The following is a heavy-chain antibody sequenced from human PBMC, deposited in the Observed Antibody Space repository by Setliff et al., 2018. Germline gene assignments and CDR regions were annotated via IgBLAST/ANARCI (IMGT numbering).Heavy chain of an antibody. V-gene: IGHV3-48*01. CDR1: GFTFSNYG. D-gene: IGHD3-22*01. J-gene: IGHJ6*03. CDR2: ISTSSTII. Sequence: GGSLRLSCAASGFTFSNYGMTWVRRAPGKGLEWISYISTSSTIIYYADSVKGRFTISRDNANHSLHLQMNSLRAEDTAVYFCARLALTGYDTSGYYYALDYYYYMDVWGKGTTVTVSS. CDR3: ARLALTGYDTSGYYYALDYYYYMDV.